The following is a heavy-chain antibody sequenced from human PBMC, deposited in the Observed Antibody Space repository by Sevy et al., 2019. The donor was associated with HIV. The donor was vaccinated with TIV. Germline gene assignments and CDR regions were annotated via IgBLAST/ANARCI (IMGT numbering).Heavy chain of an antibody. J-gene: IGHJ4*02. D-gene: IGHD6-19*01. CDR3: AKDTSGWYDALDQ. V-gene: IGHV3-23*01. CDR2: ISPNGATS. Sequence: GGSLRLSCEVSGLTFGYFAMSWVRQAPGKGLEWVSGISPNGATSHYAASVRGRFTISRDNSKNRMYLQMSSLRAEDTAQYYSAKDTSGWYDALDQWGQGTLVTVSS. CDR1: GLTFGYFA.